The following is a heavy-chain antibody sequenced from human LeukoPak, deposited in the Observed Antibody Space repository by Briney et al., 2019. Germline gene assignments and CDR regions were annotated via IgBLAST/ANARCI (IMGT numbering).Heavy chain of an antibody. CDR2: IYSDGNT. D-gene: IGHD3-10*01. V-gene: IGHV3-53*01. J-gene: IGHJ3*02. CDR1: GFTVSSNY. CDR3: ARDHRLLYFGELFHDAFDI. Sequence: PGGSLRLSCAASGFTVSSNYMNWVRQAPGKGLEWVSVIYSDGNTYYADSVKGRFTIFRDNSKNTLYLQMNSLRAEDTAVYYCARDHRLLYFGELFHDAFDIWGQGTMVTVSS.